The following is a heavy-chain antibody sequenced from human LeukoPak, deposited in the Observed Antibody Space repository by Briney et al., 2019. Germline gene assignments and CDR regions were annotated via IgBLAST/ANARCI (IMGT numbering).Heavy chain of an antibody. D-gene: IGHD6-13*01. CDR3: ARLPGYSSSWYGAYFDY. Sequence: ASVKVSCKASGYTFTSYGISWVRQAPGQGLEWMGWISAYNGNTNYAQKLQGRVTMTTDTSTSTAYMELRSLRSDDTAVYYCARLPGYSSSWYGAYFDYWGQGTLVTVSS. CDR1: GYTFTSYG. V-gene: IGHV1-18*01. J-gene: IGHJ4*02. CDR2: ISAYNGNT.